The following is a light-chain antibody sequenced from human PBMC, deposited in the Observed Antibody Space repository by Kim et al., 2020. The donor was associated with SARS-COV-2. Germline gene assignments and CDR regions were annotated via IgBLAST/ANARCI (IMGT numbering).Light chain of an antibody. Sequence: SITISCPGTSSDVGGYNYVSWYQQHPGKAPKLMIYDVNKRPSGVSNRFSGSKSGNTASLTISGLQAEDEADYYCSSFTSSSTSYVFGTGTKVTVL. CDR1: SSDVGGYNY. CDR3: SSFTSSSTSYV. CDR2: DVN. V-gene: IGLV2-14*04. J-gene: IGLJ1*01.